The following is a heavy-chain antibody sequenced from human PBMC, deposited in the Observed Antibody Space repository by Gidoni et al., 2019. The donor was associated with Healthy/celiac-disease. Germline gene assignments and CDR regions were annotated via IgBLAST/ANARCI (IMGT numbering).Heavy chain of an antibody. CDR2: IYYSGST. CDR3: ACMYYYDSSVYYSPYYFDY. Sequence: QVQLQESGPGLVTPSETLSLTCTVSGGNISSYYWSWIRQPPGKGLEWIGYIYYSGSTNYNPSLKSRVTISVDTSKNHFSLKLISVTAADTAVYYCACMYYYDSSVYYSPYYFDYWGQGTLVTVSS. J-gene: IGHJ4*02. V-gene: IGHV4-59*01. D-gene: IGHD3-22*01. CDR1: GGNISSYY.